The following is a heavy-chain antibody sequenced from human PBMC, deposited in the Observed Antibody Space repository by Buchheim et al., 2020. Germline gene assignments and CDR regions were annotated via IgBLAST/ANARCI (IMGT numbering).Heavy chain of an antibody. CDR2: TYYRSKWYN. J-gene: IGHJ6*02. V-gene: IGHV6-1*01. Sequence: QVQLQQSGPGLVKPSQTLSLTCAISGDSVSSNSAAWNWIRQSPSRGLEWLGRTYYRSKWYNDYAVSVKSRITINADTSKNQFSLQLNSVTPEDTGVYYCASRYCNTDNCREYGMDVWGQGTT. CDR3: ASRYCNTDNCREYGMDV. D-gene: IGHD2/OR15-2a*01. CDR1: GDSVSSNSAA.